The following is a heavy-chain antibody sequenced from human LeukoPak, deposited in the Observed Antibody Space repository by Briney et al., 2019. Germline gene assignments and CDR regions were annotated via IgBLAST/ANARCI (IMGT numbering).Heavy chain of an antibody. CDR1: GFTFSSYA. CDR2: ISTSGGRT. V-gene: IGHV3-23*01. D-gene: IGHD5-12*01. Sequence: GGSLRLSCAASGFTFSSYAMTWVRQAPRKGLECVSEISTSGGRTNYADSVKGRFTISRDNSKNTLYLQMNSLRAEDTAVYFCAKDSPYSGYVGFDYWGQGTLVTVSS. J-gene: IGHJ4*02. CDR3: AKDSPYSGYVGFDY.